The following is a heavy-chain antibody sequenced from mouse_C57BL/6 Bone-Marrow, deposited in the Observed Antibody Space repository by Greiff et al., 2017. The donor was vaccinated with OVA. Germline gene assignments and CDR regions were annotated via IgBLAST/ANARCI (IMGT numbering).Heavy chain of an antibody. Sequence: QVQLQQPGAELVKPGASVKVSCKASGYTFTSYWMQWVKQRPGQGLEWIGEIDPSDSYTNYNQKFKGKATLTVDTSSSTAYMQLSSLTSEDSAVYYCAREEFITTVVATRMDYWGQGTSVTVSS. V-gene: IGHV1-50*01. CDR3: AREEFITTVVATRMDY. D-gene: IGHD1-1*01. CDR1: GYTFTSYW. CDR2: IDPSDSYT. J-gene: IGHJ4*01.